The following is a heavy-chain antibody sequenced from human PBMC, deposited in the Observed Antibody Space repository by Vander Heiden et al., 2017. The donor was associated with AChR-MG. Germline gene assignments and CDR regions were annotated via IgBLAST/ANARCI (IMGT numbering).Heavy chain of an antibody. V-gene: IGHV3-23*01. Sequence: EVQLLASGGGLVQPGGSLTLSCAASGFTFSSYTMSWVRRAPGKGLEWVSAISDSGGSTFYADSVKGRFTISRDNSKNTLYLQLNSLRAEDTALYYCAKPNLVSTINYYFDYWGQGTLVTVSS. CDR1: GFTFSSYT. CDR3: AKPNLVSTINYYFDY. D-gene: IGHD3-9*01. CDR2: ISDSGGST. J-gene: IGHJ4*02.